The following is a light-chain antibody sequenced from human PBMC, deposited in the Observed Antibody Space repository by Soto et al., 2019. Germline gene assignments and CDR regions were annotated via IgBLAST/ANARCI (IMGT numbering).Light chain of an antibody. CDR1: SSDVGSYNL. J-gene: IGLJ1*01. CDR3: CSYAGSSIPYV. V-gene: IGLV2-23*02. CDR2: EVS. Sequence: QSVLTQPASVSGYPGQSIPISCTGTSSDVGSYNLVSWYQQHPGKAPKLMIYEVSKRPSGVSNRFSGSKSGNTASLTISGLQAEDEADYYCCSYAGSSIPYVFGTGTKVTVL.